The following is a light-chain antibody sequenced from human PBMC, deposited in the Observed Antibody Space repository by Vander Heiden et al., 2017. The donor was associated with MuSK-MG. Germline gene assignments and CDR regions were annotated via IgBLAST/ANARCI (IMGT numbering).Light chain of an antibody. J-gene: IGLJ2*01. CDR1: SSDVGGYNY. CDR2: DVS. Sequence: QSALTQPRSVSGSPGQSVTISCTGTSSDVGGYNYVSWYQQHPGKAPKLMIYDVSKRPSGVPDRCSGSKSGNTASLTISGLQAEDEAGYYCCSYAGNYTGVFGGGTKLTVL. V-gene: IGLV2-11*01. CDR3: CSYAGNYTGV.